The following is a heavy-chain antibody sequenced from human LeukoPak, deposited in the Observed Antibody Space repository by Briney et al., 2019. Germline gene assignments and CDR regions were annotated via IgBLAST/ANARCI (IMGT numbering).Heavy chain of an antibody. CDR1: GGSISNTNW. Sequence: SETLSLTCGVSGGSISNTNWWTWVRQPPGKGLEWIGEVNLQGSTNYNPSLKSRVAISVDKSENHISLKLTSVTAADTAVYYCARAGKNWETGYGMDVWGQGTTVTVSS. V-gene: IGHV4-4*02. D-gene: IGHD7-27*01. CDR2: VNLQGST. J-gene: IGHJ6*02. CDR3: ARAGKNWETGYGMDV.